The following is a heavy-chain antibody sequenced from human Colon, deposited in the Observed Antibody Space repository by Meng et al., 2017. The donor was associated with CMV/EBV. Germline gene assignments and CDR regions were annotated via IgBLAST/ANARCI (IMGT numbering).Heavy chain of an antibody. CDR3: AKGLPPYFSDSSSYYAGLDY. V-gene: IGHV3-23*01. D-gene: IGHD3-22*01. J-gene: IGHJ4*02. Sequence: GESLKISCAASGFTFDDYAMHWVRQAPGKGLEWVSGISGSGGSTHYADSVKGRFTISRDNSETRLYLQMNSLTAEDTAVYYCAKGLPPYFSDSSSYYAGLDYWGQGTLVTVSS. CDR1: GFTFDDYA. CDR2: ISGSGGST.